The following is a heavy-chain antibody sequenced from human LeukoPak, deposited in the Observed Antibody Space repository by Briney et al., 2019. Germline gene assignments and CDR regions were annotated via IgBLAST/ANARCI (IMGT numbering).Heavy chain of an antibody. CDR1: GFTFSGYW. V-gene: IGHV3-7*01. J-gene: IGHJ4*02. CDR2: IKQDGSEK. Sequence: PGGSLRLSCAASGFTFSGYWMSWVRQAPGKGLECVANIKQDGSEKYYVDSVVGRFTISRDNAKNSLYLQMNSLRAEDTAVYHCARWDLMVANGGFDYWGQGTLVTVSS. D-gene: IGHD4-23*01. CDR3: ARWDLMVANGGFDY.